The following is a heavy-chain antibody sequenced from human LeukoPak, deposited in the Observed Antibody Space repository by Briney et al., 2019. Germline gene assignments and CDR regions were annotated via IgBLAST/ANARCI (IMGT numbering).Heavy chain of an antibody. CDR2: IYTSGST. D-gene: IGHD6-19*01. Sequence: SQTLSLTCSVSGGSISSGSYYWSWIRQPAGKGLEWIGRIYTSGSTNYNPSLKSRVTISVDTSKNHFSLKLSSVTAADTAMYYCARVGAGIAVHFFDYWGQGTLVTVSS. J-gene: IGHJ4*02. CDR1: GGSISSGSYY. V-gene: IGHV4-61*02. CDR3: ARVGAGIAVHFFDY.